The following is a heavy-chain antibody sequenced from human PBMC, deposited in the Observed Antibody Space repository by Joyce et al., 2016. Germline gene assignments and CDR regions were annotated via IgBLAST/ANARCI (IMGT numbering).Heavy chain of an antibody. J-gene: IGHJ4*02. V-gene: IGHV3-48*01. Sequence: EVQLVESGGGLVEPGGSLRLSCAASGFTFSAYNMNWVRQAPGKGPEWIAYISTSSNTIYYADSVKDRFTISRDNAKKSLYLQMDSLRAEDTAVYYCARYGVLYYYDTSGYPQPFDSWGQGTLVTVSP. CDR3: ARYGVLYYYDTSGYPQPFDS. CDR1: GFTFSAYN. CDR2: ISTSSNTI. D-gene: IGHD3-22*01.